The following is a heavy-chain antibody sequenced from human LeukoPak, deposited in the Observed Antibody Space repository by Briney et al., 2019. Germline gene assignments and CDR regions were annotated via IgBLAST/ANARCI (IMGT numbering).Heavy chain of an antibody. D-gene: IGHD1-26*01. CDR1: GFTFSSYW. CDR2: IKKDGSEK. CDR3: ARAMELGGSYGGIDY. J-gene: IGHJ4*02. Sequence: GGSLRLSCAASGFTFSSYWMSWVRQAPGKGLEWVANIKKDGSEKYYVDSVKGRFTISRDNAKTSLYLQMNSLRAEDTAVYYCARAMELGGSYGGIDYWGQGTLVTVSS. V-gene: IGHV3-7*01.